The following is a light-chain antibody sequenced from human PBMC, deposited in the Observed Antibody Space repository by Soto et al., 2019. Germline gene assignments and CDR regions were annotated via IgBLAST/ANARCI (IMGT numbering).Light chain of an antibody. CDR3: CSYTSSTIYV. Sequence: QSALTQPASVSGSAGQSITISCTGTSSDVGGYNYVSWYQQHPGKAPKLMISDVGNRPSGVSNRFSGSKSGNTASLTISGLQAEDEADYYCCSYTSSTIYVFGTGTKVTVL. J-gene: IGLJ1*01. V-gene: IGLV2-14*03. CDR1: SSDVGGYNY. CDR2: DVG.